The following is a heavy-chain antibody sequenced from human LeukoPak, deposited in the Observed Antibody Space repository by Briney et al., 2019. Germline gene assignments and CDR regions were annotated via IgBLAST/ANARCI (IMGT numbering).Heavy chain of an antibody. Sequence: GGSLRLSCAASGFTFSSYEMNWVRQAPGKGLEWVSYISSSGSTIYYADSVKGRFTISRDNAKNSLYLQMNSLRAEDTAVYYCAELGITMIGGVWGKGTTVAVSS. D-gene: IGHD3-10*02. CDR2: ISSSGSTI. V-gene: IGHV3-48*03. J-gene: IGHJ6*04. CDR3: AELGITMIGGV. CDR1: GFTFSSYE.